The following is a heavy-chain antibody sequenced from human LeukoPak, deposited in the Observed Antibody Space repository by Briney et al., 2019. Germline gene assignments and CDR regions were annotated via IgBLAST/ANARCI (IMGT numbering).Heavy chain of an antibody. CDR3: AAGTYYDYVWGSYLWAFDI. Sequence: GASVKVSCKASGFTFTSSAVQWVRQARGQRLEWIGWIVVGSGNTNYAQKFQERVTITRDMSTSTAYMELSSLRSEDMAVYYCAAGTYYDYVWGSYLWAFDIWGQGTMVTVSS. CDR1: GFTFTSSA. V-gene: IGHV1-58*01. J-gene: IGHJ3*02. CDR2: IVVGSGNT. D-gene: IGHD3-16*02.